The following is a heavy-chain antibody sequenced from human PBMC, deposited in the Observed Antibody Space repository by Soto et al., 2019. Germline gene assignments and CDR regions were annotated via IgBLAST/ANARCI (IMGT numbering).Heavy chain of an antibody. CDR2: ISSSSSYI. D-gene: IGHD3-3*01. CDR3: ARAIFGVVIPYYYYYGMDV. Sequence: EVQLLESGGGLIQPGGSLRLSCAASGFTFGTYGMGWVRQAPGKGLEWVSTISSSSSYIYYADSVKGRFTISRDNAKNSLYLQMNSLRAEDTAVYYCARAIFGVVIPYYYYYGMDVWGQGTTVTVSS. CDR1: GFTFGTYG. V-gene: IGHV3-21*01. J-gene: IGHJ6*02.